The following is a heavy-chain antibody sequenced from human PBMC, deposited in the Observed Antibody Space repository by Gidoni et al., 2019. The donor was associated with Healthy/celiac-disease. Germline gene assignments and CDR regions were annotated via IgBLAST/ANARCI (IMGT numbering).Heavy chain of an antibody. Sequence: QVQLQESGPGLVKPSETLSLTCTVSGGSISSYYWSWIRQPAGKGLEWIGRIYTSGSTTYNPSLKSRVTMSVDTSKNKFSMKLSSVTAADTAVYYCARDGCGGDCYSLQNSTDYWGQGTLVTVSS. CDR3: ARDGCGGDCYSLQNSTDY. J-gene: IGHJ4*02. D-gene: IGHD2-21*02. V-gene: IGHV4-4*07. CDR1: GGSISSYY. CDR2: IYTSGST.